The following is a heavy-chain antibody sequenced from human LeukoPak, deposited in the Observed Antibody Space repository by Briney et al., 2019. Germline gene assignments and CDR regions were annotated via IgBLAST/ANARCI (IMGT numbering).Heavy chain of an antibody. CDR2: ISSSGRNI. V-gene: IGHV3-48*03. CDR3: ARDLVQLWSKDF. Sequence: GGTLRLSCAASGFTFSNYEFNWVRQAPGKGLEWVSYISSSGRNIYYADSVKGRFTISRDNAKNSLYLQMNSLRAEDTAVYYCARDLVQLWSKDFWGRGTLVNVSS. CDR1: GFTFSNYE. D-gene: IGHD5-18*01. J-gene: IGHJ4*02.